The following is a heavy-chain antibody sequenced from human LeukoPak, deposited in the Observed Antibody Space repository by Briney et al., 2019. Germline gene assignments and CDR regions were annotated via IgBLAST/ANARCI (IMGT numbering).Heavy chain of an antibody. CDR2: ISGTGGRT. J-gene: IGHJ4*02. CDR1: GFTSSNSA. CDR3: AKGVRDVVVVVAATDY. V-gene: IGHV3-23*01. D-gene: IGHD2-15*01. Sequence: QPGGPLRLSCASSGFTSSNSAMSWVRRAPGKVLGWVSVISGTGGRTYYAYSVKGRFTISRDNSNNTLYLKMNSLRAEDTTVYYCAKGVRDVVVVVAATDYWGQGTLVTVSS.